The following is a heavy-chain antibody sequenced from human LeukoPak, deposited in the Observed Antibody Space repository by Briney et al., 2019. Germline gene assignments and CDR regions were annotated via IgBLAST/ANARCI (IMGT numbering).Heavy chain of an antibody. V-gene: IGHV4-61*02. D-gene: IGHD3-3*01. Sequence: SETLYLTCTVSGGSISSGCYYWIRIPQPPGKGLEWIGRIYTSGSTYYNPSLKSRGTISVGTSKNQLSLKLSSETAADTAVYYCARDSYYDFWSGPTDWGQGTLVTVSS. CDR1: GGSISSGCYY. J-gene: IGHJ4*02. CDR2: IYTSGST. CDR3: ARDSYYDFWSGPTD.